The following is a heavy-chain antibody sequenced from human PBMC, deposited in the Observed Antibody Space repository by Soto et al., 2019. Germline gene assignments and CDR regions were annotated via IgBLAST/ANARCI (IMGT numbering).Heavy chain of an antibody. V-gene: IGHV4-34*01. Sequence: SETLSLTCAVYGGSFSCYYWSWIRQPPGKGLEWIGEINHSGSTNYNPSLKSRVTISVDTSKNQFSLKLSSVTAADTAVYYCARRWSYYYYGMDVWGQGTTVTVSS. D-gene: IGHD2-15*01. J-gene: IGHJ6*02. CDR3: ARRWSYYYYGMDV. CDR2: INHSGST. CDR1: GGSFSCYY.